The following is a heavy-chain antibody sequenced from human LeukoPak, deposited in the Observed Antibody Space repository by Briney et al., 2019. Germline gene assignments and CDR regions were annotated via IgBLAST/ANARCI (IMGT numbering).Heavy chain of an antibody. V-gene: IGHV3-21*01. CDR1: GFTFSSYS. CDR2: ISSSSSYI. D-gene: IGHD4-17*01. CDR3: ARARYGDYVADY. J-gene: IGHJ4*02. Sequence: GGSLRLSCAASGFTFSSYSMNWVRQAPGKGLEWVSSISSSSSYIYYADSVKGRFTISRDNAQNSLYLQMNSLRAEDTAVYYCARARYGDYVADYWGQGTLVTVSS.